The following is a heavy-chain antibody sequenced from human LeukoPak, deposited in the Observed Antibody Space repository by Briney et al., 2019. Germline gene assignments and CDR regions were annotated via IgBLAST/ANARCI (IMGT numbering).Heavy chain of an antibody. J-gene: IGHJ6*02. CDR1: GGSISSYY. CDR3: ARAPEGYGMDV. V-gene: IGHV4-59*01. Sequence: SETLSLTCTVSGGSISSYYWSWIRQPPGKGLEWIGYIYYSGSTNYNPSLKSRVTISVDTSKNQFSLKLSSVTAADTAVYYCARAPEGYGMDVWGQGTTVTVSS. CDR2: IYYSGST.